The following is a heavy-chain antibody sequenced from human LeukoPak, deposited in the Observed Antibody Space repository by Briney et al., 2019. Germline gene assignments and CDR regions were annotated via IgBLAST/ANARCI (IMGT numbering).Heavy chain of an antibody. CDR2: INHSGST. CDR1: GGSFSGYY. Sequence: SETLSLTCAVYGGSFSGYYWSWIRQPPGKGLEWIGEINHSGSTNYNPSLKSRVTISVDTSKNQFSLKLSSVTAADTAVYYCGRGLFISIAVAVTSHNGGFAYGGQGPLVPVPS. J-gene: IGHJ4*02. V-gene: IGHV4-34*01. D-gene: IGHD6-19*01. CDR3: GRGLFISIAVAVTSHNGGFAY.